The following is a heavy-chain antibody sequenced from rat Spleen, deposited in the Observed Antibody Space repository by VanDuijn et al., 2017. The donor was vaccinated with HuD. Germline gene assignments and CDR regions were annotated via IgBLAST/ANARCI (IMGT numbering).Heavy chain of an antibody. CDR3: ARDTNYFDY. CDR2: ISPSGGST. CDR1: GFTFSNYD. J-gene: IGHJ2*01. D-gene: IGHD2-1*01. Sequence: EVQLVESGGGLVQPGRSLKLSCAASGFTFSNYDMAWVRQAPTKGLEWVASISPSGGSTYYSDSVKDRFTISRDNTKSTLYLQMNSLRSEDTATYYCARDTNYFDYWGQGVMVTVSS. V-gene: IGHV5-25*01.